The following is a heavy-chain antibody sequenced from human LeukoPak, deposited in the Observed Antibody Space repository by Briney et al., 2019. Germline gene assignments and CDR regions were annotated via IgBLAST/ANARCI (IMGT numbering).Heavy chain of an antibody. V-gene: IGHV3-11*04. CDR1: GFSFSDNY. CDR2: ISGDGYDI. J-gene: IGHJ6*04. D-gene: IGHD3-10*02. CDR3: AELGITMIGGV. Sequence: GGSLRLSCATSGFSFSDNYMSWIRQAPGKGLQWLSYISGDGYDINYADSVKGRFTVARDNAKNALYLQMNSLRAEDTAVYYCAELGITMIGGVWGKGTTVTISS.